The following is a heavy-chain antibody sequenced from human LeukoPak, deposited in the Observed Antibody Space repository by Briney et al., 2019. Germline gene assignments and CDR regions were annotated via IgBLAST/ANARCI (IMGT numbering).Heavy chain of an antibody. CDR1: GYTFTGYY. Sequence: ASVKVSCKASGYTFTGYYMHWVRQAPGQGLEWMGWINPNSGGTNYAQKFQGRVTMTRDTSISTAYMELSRLRSDDTAVYYCARVAKYQLLIVDAFDIWGQGTMVTVSS. J-gene: IGHJ3*02. CDR3: ARVAKYQLLIVDAFDI. D-gene: IGHD2-2*01. CDR2: INPNSGGT. V-gene: IGHV1-2*02.